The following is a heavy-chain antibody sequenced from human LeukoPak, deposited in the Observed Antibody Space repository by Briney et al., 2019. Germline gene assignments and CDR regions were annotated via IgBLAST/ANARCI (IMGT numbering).Heavy chain of an antibody. CDR3: ARKYSSSWNMDV. CDR2: IYYSGST. D-gene: IGHD6-13*01. Sequence: PSETLSLTCTVSGGSISSYYWSWIRQPPGKGLEWIGYIYYSGSTNYNPSLKSRVTISVDTSKNQFSLKLSSVTAADTAVNYCARKYSSSWNMDVWGKGTTVTVSS. V-gene: IGHV4-59*01. CDR1: GGSISSYY. J-gene: IGHJ6*03.